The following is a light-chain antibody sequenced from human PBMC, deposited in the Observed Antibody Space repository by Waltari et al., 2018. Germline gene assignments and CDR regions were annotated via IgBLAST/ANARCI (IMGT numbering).Light chain of an antibody. Sequence: QSALTQPASVSGSPGQSITISCAGTSSDIGGYNYVSWYQQHPDEAPKLIIYETSKRPSGVSNRFSASKAGDTASLTISGLHAKDESDYYCTSYTSDNLYVFGSGTKVTVL. CDR1: SSDIGGYNY. J-gene: IGLJ1*01. V-gene: IGLV2-14*01. CDR2: ETS. CDR3: TSYTSDNLYV.